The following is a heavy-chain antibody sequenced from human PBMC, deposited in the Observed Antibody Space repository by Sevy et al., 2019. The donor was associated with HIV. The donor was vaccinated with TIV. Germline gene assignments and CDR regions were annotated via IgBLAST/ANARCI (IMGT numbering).Heavy chain of an antibody. CDR1: GFTFDDYA. V-gene: IGHV3-9*01. D-gene: IGHD3-22*01. J-gene: IGHJ6*02. Sequence: GGSLRFSCAASGFTFDDYAMHWVRQAPGKGLEWVSGISWNSGSIGYADSVKGRFTISRDNAKNSLYLQMNSLRAEDTALYYCAKEARGTTYYYDSSGYHYYYYGMDVWGQGTTVTVSS. CDR2: ISWNSGSI. CDR3: AKEARGTTYYYDSSGYHYYYYGMDV.